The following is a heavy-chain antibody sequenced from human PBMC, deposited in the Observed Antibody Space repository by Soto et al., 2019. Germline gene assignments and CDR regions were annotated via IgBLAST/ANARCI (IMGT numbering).Heavy chain of an antibody. J-gene: IGHJ5*02. CDR3: ARGLVEWSNDL. D-gene: IGHD3-3*01. CDR2: IYSDGGT. V-gene: IGHV4-31*11. CDR1: CDSINSGAYY. Sequence: PSETLSLTCAFSCDSINSGAYYWTWIRQHPGKGLEWLGCIYSDGGTDYSPSLKSRLTMSMDTSKNQFSLRLTSVTAADTAVYYCARGLVEWSNDLWGQGTLVTV.